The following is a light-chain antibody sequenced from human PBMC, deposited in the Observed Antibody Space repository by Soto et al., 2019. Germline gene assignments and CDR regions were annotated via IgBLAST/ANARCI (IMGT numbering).Light chain of an antibody. J-gene: IGKJ1*01. CDR3: QHRGT. Sequence: EILLTHSPATLSLSPGKRTALSCRASQIISSAYLAWYQQKPGQAPRLLSYGASSRATGIPDRFSGSGSGTHFTLSITRLDPEDFAVYYCQHRGTFGQGTKVDI. CDR1: QIISSAY. V-gene: IGKV3-20*01. CDR2: GAS.